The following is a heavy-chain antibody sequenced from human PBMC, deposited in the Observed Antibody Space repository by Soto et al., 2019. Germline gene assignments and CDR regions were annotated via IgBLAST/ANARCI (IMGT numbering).Heavy chain of an antibody. D-gene: IGHD4-17*01. CDR2: IIPILGIA. CDR3: ARDTNRPDGDYGLVGWYFDL. V-gene: IGHV1-69*08. J-gene: IGHJ2*01. CDR1: GGTFSSYT. Sequence: QVQLVQSGAEVKKPGSSVKVSCKASGGTFSSYTISWVRQAPGQGLEWMGRIIPILGIANYAQKFQGRVTITADKSTSTAYMELSSLRSEDTAVYYCARDTNRPDGDYGLVGWYFDLWGRGTLVTVSS.